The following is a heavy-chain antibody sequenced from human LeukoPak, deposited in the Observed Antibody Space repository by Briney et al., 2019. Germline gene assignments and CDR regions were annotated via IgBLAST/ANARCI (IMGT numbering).Heavy chain of an antibody. CDR2: IVVGSGNT. V-gene: IGHV1-58*01. J-gene: IGHJ4*02. CDR1: GFTFTSSA. D-gene: IGHD6-13*01. Sequence: SVKVSCKASGFTFTSSAVQWVRQARGQRLEWIGWIVVGSGNTNYAQKFQERVTITRDISTSTAYMELSSLRSEDTAVYYCAATAARAAAPSSYWGQGTLVTVSS. CDR3: AATAARAAAPSSY.